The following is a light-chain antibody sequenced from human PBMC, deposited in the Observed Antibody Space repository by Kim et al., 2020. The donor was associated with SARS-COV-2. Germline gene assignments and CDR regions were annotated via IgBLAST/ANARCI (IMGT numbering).Light chain of an antibody. CDR3: CSYAGSSTYV. CDR1: SSDVGSYNV. CDR2: EVS. J-gene: IGLJ1*01. V-gene: IGLV2-23*02. Sequence: QSALTQPASVSGSPGQSITISCTGTSSDVGSYNVVSWYQQHPGKVPKLMIYEVSKRPSGVSNRFSGSKSGNTASLTISGLQAEDEADYYCCSYAGSSTYVFGTGTKVTVL.